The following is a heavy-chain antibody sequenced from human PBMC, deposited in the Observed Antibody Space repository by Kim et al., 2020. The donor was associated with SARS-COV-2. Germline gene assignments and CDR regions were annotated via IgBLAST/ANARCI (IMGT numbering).Heavy chain of an antibody. J-gene: IGHJ4*02. CDR1: GYTFTGYY. D-gene: IGHD2-15*01. V-gene: IGHV1-2*02. Sequence: ASVKVSCKASGYTFTGYYMHWVRQAPGQGLEWMGWFNPKSGGTRYALKFQGRVTMTSDTSISTAYMELSLVRSDDTAVYYCAREGVEKGADYWGQGTLVTVSS. CDR3: AREGVEKGADY. CDR2: FNPKSGGT.